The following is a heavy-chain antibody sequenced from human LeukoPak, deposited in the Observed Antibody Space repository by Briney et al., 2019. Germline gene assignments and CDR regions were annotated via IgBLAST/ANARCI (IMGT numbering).Heavy chain of an antibody. D-gene: IGHD1-1*01. V-gene: IGHV1-18*01. CDR1: GYTFTSYG. CDR3: ARLEFAGTHYFDY. J-gene: IGHJ4*02. Sequence: ASERLSCKASGYTFTSYGISWVRQAPGQGLEWTGWISVYNGNTNYAQKLQGRVTMTTDTSTSTAYMDLRSLGSDDTAVYYCARLEFAGTHYFDYWGQGTMVTASS. CDR2: ISVYNGNT.